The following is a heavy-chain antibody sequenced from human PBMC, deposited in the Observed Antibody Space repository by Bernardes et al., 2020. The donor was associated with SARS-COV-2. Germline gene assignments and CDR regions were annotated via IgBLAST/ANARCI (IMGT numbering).Heavy chain of an antibody. CDR3: TRASGYYFAFDI. Sequence: GGSLRLSCTASGFTFGDYAMSWVRKAPGKGLEWVGFIRSKAYGGTTEYAASVKGRFTISRDDSKSIAYLQMNSLKTEDTAVYYCTRASGYYFAFDIWGQGTMVTVSS. D-gene: IGHD3-22*01. V-gene: IGHV3-49*04. CDR1: GFTFGDYA. CDR2: IRSKAYGGTT. J-gene: IGHJ3*02.